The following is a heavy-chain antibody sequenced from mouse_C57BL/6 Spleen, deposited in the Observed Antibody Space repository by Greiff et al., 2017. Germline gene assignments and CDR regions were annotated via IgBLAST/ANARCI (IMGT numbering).Heavy chain of an antibody. Sequence: QVQLQQPGAELVMPGASVKLSCKASGYTFTSYWMHWVKQRPGQGLEWIGEIDPSDSYTTYNQQFKGKSTLTVAKSSSTAYLQPSSLPSEDSAVYYCARGRQLRLPGAFDYWGQGTTLTVSS. D-gene: IGHD3-2*02. CDR1: GYTFTSYW. CDR3: ARGRQLRLPGAFDY. J-gene: IGHJ2*01. V-gene: IGHV1-69*01. CDR2: IDPSDSYT.